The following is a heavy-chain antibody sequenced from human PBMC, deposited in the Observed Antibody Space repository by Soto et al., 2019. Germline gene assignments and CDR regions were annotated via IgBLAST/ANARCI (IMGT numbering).Heavy chain of an antibody. D-gene: IGHD3-10*01. J-gene: IGHJ4*02. Sequence: QVQLQESGPGLVKPSETLSLTCTVSGGSISSYYWSWIRQPPGKGLEWIGYIYYSGSTNYNPSLKSRVTISVDTSKNQFSLNLSSVTAADTAVYYCARRGYYGSGLDYWGQGTLVTVSS. V-gene: IGHV4-59*01. CDR2: IYYSGST. CDR3: ARRGYYGSGLDY. CDR1: GGSISSYY.